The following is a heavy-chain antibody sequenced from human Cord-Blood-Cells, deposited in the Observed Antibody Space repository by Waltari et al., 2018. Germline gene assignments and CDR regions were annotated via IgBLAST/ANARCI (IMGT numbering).Heavy chain of an antibody. Sequence: QLQLQESGPGLVKPSETLSLTCTVSGGPISSSSYYWGWIRQPPGEGWEWIGSTYYSGRTYYTPSLNSRVAISVYTSNNQCSLKLSSVTPADTAVYYCASGLGYCSNTSCHTGNWFDPWGQGTLVTVSS. CDR1: GGPISSSSYY. J-gene: IGHJ5*02. V-gene: IGHV4-39*01. CDR3: ASGLGYCSNTSCHTGNWFDP. CDR2: TYYSGRT. D-gene: IGHD2-2*02.